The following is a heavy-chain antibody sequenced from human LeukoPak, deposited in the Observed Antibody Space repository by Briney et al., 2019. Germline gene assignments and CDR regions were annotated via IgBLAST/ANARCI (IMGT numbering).Heavy chain of an antibody. CDR3: AKEMVGVVIMGDFDY. J-gene: IGHJ4*02. CDR1: GFTFSSYS. D-gene: IGHD3-3*01. Sequence: GGSLRLSCAASGFTFSSYSMNWVRQAPGKGLVWVSYISSSSSTIYYADSVKGRFTISRDNSKNTLYLQMNSLRAEDTAVYYCAKEMVGVVIMGDFDYWGQGTLVTVSS. CDR2: ISSSSSTI. V-gene: IGHV3-48*01.